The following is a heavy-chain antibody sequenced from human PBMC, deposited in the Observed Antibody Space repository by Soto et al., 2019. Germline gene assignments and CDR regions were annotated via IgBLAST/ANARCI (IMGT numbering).Heavy chain of an antibody. Sequence: EVQLVESGGGLVQPGGSLRLSCAASGFTFSSHWMSWVRQAPGKGLEWVANIRQDGGEEQYSDSVKGRFTLSRDNAKNSLYLQMNGLRVEDTAVYYCAKSEGWSFDIWGQGTMVTVSS. CDR2: IRQDGGEE. D-gene: IGHD2-15*01. V-gene: IGHV3-7*01. CDR3: AKSEGWSFDI. J-gene: IGHJ3*02. CDR1: GFTFSSHW.